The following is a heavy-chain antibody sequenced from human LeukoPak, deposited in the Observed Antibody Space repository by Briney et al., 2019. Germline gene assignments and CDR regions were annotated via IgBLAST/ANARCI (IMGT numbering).Heavy chain of an antibody. J-gene: IGHJ4*02. D-gene: IGHD4-17*01. CDR3: ARVNDYGDYHDY. CDR1: GGTFSSYA. Sequence: ASVKVSCKASGGTFSSYAISWVRQAPGQGLEWIGRIIPIFGIANYAQKFQGRVTITPDKSTSTAYMELSSLRSEDTAVYYCARVNDYGDYHDYWGQGTLVTVSS. V-gene: IGHV1-69*04. CDR2: IIPIFGIA.